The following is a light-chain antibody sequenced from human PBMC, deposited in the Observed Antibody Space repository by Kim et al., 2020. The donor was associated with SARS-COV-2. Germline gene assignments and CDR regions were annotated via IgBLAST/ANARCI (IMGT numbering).Light chain of an antibody. CDR1: QSISNSC. CDR3: HQYGTLPPT. V-gene: IGKV3-20*01. J-gene: IGKJ5*01. CDR2: GAS. Sequence: SPGERATLSCRASQSISNSCLVWHQQTPGQAPRLLIYGASSRATGIPARFSGSGSGKDFTLTISRLEPEDFAVFYCHQYGTLPPTFGQGTRLEIK.